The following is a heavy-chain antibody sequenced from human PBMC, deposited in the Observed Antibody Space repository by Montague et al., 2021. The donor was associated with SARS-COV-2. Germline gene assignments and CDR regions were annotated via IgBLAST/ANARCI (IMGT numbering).Heavy chain of an antibody. CDR1: GFIFSDYY. CDR2: ISSRSSYT. Sequence: SLRLSCAASGFIFSDYYMSWIRQAPGKGLEWISYISSRSSYTKYADSVKGRFTISRDNAKYSLYMQMNSLRAEDTAVYYCARVLGGDYPDYWGQGTLVTVSS. D-gene: IGHD3-16*01. J-gene: IGHJ4*02. CDR3: ARVLGGDYPDY. V-gene: IGHV3-11*06.